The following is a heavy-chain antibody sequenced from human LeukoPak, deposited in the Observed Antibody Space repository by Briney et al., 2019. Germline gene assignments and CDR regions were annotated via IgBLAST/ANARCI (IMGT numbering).Heavy chain of an antibody. CDR1: GYSFTSYG. CDR2: ISAYNGNT. J-gene: IGHJ4*02. Sequence: ASVKVFCKASGYSFTSYGIGWVRQAPGQGLEWMGWISAYNGNTKYPQKFQGRVTMTTDTSTSTAHMELKSLRSDDTAVYYCARRVGGLRYFDSWGLGTLVTVSS. CDR3: ARRVGGLRYFDS. V-gene: IGHV1-18*01. D-gene: IGHD1-26*01.